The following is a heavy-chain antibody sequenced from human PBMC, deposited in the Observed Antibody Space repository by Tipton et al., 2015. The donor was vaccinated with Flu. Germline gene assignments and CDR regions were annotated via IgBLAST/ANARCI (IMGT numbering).Heavy chain of an antibody. J-gene: IGHJ4*02. Sequence: TLSLTCAVSGYSISGGYYWGWIRQPPGKGLEWIGSISHSASTYYNPSLKSRVTISVDTSKNQFSLKLSSVTAADTAVFFCARSTYYYGSGSSDYWGQGTLVTVSS. CDR2: ISHSAST. V-gene: IGHV4-38-2*01. D-gene: IGHD3-10*01. CDR3: ARSTYYYGSGSSDY. CDR1: GYSISGGYY.